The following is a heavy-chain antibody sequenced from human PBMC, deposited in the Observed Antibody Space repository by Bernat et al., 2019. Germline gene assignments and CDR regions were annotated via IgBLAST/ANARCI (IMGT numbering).Heavy chain of an antibody. V-gene: IGHV3-30*02. CDR1: GFAFSSSG. J-gene: IGHJ4*02. Sequence: QVQLVESGGAVVQPGGSLRLSCAASGFAFSSSGMHWVRQAPGKGLEWVTFLWYDGNTKSFADSVKGRFTISRDNSKNTLYLQMNSLRPEDTAVYYCAKDRGLKYLDYWGQGTLVTVSS. CDR3: AKDRGLKYLDY. CDR2: LWYDGNTK.